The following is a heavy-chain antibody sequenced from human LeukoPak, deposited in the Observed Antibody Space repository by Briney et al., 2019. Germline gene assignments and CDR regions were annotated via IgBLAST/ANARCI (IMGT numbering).Heavy chain of an antibody. J-gene: IGHJ1*01. CDR2: ISSSGSTI. CDR3: ARDRRSMESGPKYFQH. Sequence: PGGSLRLSCAASGFTFSDYYMSWIRQAPGKGLEWVSYISSSGSTIYYADSVKGRFTISRDNAKNSLYLQMNSLRAEDTAVYYCARDRRSMESGPKYFQHWGQGTLVTVSS. V-gene: IGHV3-11*04. CDR1: GFTFSDYY. D-gene: IGHD3-3*01.